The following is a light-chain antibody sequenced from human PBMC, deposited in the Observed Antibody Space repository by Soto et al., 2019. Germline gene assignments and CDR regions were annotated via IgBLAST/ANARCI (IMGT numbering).Light chain of an antibody. V-gene: IGKV1-5*03. J-gene: IGKJ1*01. CDR3: QHYNSYSEA. Sequence: DIQIAQSPSTLSGSVGDRVTITCRASQTISSWLAWYQQKKGKAPKLLIYKASTLKSGVPSRFSGSGSGTEFTLPISRLQPDDFATYYCQHYNSYSEAFGQGTKVDIK. CDR2: KAS. CDR1: QTISSW.